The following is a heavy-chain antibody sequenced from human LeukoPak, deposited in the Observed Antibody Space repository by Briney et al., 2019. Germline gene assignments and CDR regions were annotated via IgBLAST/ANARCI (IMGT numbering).Heavy chain of an antibody. D-gene: IGHD1-14*01. Sequence: SETLSLTCTVSGGSISSSSYYWGWIRQPPGKGLEWIGSIYYSGSTYYNPSLKSRVTISVDTSKNQFSLKLSSVTAADTAVYYCARGGWREPYYYYYYMDVWGKGTTVTVSS. J-gene: IGHJ6*03. CDR3: ARGGWREPYYYYYYMDV. CDR1: GGSISSSSYY. CDR2: IYYSGST. V-gene: IGHV4-39*07.